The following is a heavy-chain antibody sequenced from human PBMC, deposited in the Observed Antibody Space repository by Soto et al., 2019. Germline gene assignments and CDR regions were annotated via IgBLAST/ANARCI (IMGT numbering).Heavy chain of an antibody. D-gene: IGHD3-22*01. CDR2: IIPIFGTA. Sequence: SVKVSCKASGGTVSSYTISWVRQAPGKGLEWMGGIIPIFGTADYAQKFQGRVTITADESTSTGNMELSSLRSEDTAVYYCASHYDSSGYYYRGLDYWGQGTLVTVSS. CDR3: ASHYDSSGYYYRGLDY. J-gene: IGHJ4*02. CDR1: GGTVSSYT. V-gene: IGHV1-69*13.